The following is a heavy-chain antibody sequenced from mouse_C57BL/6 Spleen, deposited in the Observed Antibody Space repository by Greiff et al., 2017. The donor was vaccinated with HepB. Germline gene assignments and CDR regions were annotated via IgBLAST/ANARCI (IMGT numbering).Heavy chain of an antibody. CDR1: GFTFSSYA. CDR2: ISDGGSYT. Sequence: EVQRVESGGGLVKPGGSLKLSCAASGFTFSSYAMSWVRQTPEKRLEWVATISDGGSYTYYPDNVKGRFTISRDNAKNNLYLQMSHLKSEDTAMYYCARGENYGNYFAYWGQGTLVTVSA. J-gene: IGHJ3*01. D-gene: IGHD2-1*01. CDR3: ARGENYGNYFAY. V-gene: IGHV5-4*01.